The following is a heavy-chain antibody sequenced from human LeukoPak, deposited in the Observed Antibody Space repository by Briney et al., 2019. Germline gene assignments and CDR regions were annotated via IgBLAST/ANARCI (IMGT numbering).Heavy chain of an antibody. D-gene: IGHD2-21*01. Sequence: SETLSLTCTVSGDSINVYFWNWIRQSPGKGLEWIAYMYYSGTTNYNPSLENRVAISLDLSRHQFSRRLNSVTAADTAVYFCATSEKNRYYIHAWGQGTTVIVSS. J-gene: IGHJ6*02. V-gene: IGHV4-59*01. CDR3: ATSEKNRYYIHA. CDR2: MYYSGTT. CDR1: GDSINVYF.